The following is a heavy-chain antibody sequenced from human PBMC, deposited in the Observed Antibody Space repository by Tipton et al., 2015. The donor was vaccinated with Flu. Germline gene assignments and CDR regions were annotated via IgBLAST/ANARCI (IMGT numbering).Heavy chain of an antibody. J-gene: IGHJ4*02. CDR1: GFTFSSYS. V-gene: IGHV3-21*01. CDR2: ISSSSSYI. Sequence: CAASGFTFSSYSMNWVRQAPGKGLEWVSSISSSSSYIYYADSVKGRFTISRDNAKNSLYLQMNSLRAEDTAVYYCARLERGSWPTFTFDYWGQGTLVTVSS. CDR3: ARLERGSWPTFTFDY. D-gene: IGHD6-13*01.